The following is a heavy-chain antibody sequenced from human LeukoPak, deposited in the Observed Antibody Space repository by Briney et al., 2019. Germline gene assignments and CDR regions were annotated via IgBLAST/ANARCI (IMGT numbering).Heavy chain of an antibody. CDR1: GGSISSYY. V-gene: IGHV4-4*09. D-gene: IGHD5-12*01. J-gene: IGHJ6*03. CDR2: IYTSGST. Sequence: PSETLSLTCTVSGGSISSYYWSWIRQPPGRGLEGIGYIYTSGSTNYNPSLKSRVTISVDTSKNQSSLKLSAVTAADTAVYYCARRVYVATEIYYYYYYMDVWGKGTTVTVSS. CDR3: ARRVYVATEIYYYYYYMDV.